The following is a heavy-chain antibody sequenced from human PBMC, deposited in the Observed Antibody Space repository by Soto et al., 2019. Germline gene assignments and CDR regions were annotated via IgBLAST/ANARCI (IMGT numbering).Heavy chain of an antibody. D-gene: IGHD2-15*01. V-gene: IGHV3-48*03. CDR1: GFPFSSYE. CDR2: SSGSGSTK. J-gene: IGHJ4*02. Sequence: GGSLRLSCAASGFPFSSYEMNCVRQAPGKGLEGVSYSSGSGSTKYSADSVNGRFTIPRDNAKNSLYLQMSGLRAEVTVFYYCGKDIIGYCSAGNCFPDSYFDYWGQGALVTVSS. CDR3: GKDIIGYCSAGNCFPDSYFDY.